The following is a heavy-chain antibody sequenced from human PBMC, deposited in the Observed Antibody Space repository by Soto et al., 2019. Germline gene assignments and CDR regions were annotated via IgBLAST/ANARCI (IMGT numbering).Heavy chain of an antibody. J-gene: IGHJ5*02. D-gene: IGHD5-18*01. V-gene: IGHV4-30-4*01. Sequence: QVSLQESGPGLVKPSQTLSLTCVVSGDSITNGDYYWSWIRQPPGKDLEWIAYIYYNGITHYNPALKSRVTNSLDPSKNHFYLKMTSVTGADTAVYSCDRGIQEGFDPWGQGTLVTVSS. CDR1: GDSITNGDYY. CDR3: DRGIQEGFDP. CDR2: IYYNGIT.